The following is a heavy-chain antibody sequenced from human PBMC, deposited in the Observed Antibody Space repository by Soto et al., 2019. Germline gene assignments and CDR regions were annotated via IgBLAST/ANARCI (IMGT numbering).Heavy chain of an antibody. J-gene: IGHJ4*02. Sequence: SETLSLTCTFSGGSISSSSYYWAWVRQPPGKGLEWIGSVYYSGTTYYNPSLKSRVTISEDTSKNQFSLRLSSVTAADTAVFYCARLIHCKTTSCYFDYWGPGTLVTVSS. CDR3: ARLIHCKTTSCYFDY. D-gene: IGHD2-2*01. CDR1: GGSISSSSYY. V-gene: IGHV4-39*01. CDR2: VYYSGTT.